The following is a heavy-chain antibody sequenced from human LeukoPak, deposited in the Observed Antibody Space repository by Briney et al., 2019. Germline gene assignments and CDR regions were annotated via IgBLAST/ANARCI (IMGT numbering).Heavy chain of an antibody. J-gene: IGHJ6*04. CDR1: GFTFSSYA. CDR3: ARDSGYYGSGSFFYYGMDV. V-gene: IGHV3-30*04. D-gene: IGHD3-10*01. Sequence: PGRSLRLSCAASGFTFSSYAMHWVRQAPGKGLEWVAVISYDGSNKYYADSVKGRFTISRDNSKNTLYLQMNSLRAEDTAVYYCARDSGYYGSGSFFYYGMDVWGKGTTVTVSS. CDR2: ISYDGSNK.